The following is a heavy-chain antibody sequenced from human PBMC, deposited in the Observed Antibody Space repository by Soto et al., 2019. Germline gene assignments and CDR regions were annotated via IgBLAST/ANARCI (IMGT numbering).Heavy chain of an antibody. J-gene: IGHJ6*02. CDR2: ISGSGGST. V-gene: IGHV3-23*01. CDR3: AKDQPIVGATLADDYYYGMDV. Sequence: PGGSLRLSCAASGFTFSSYAMSWVRQAPGKGLEWVSAISGSGGSTYYADSVKGRFTISRDNSKNTLYLQMNSLRAEDTAVYYCAKDQPIVGATLADDYYYGMDVWGQGTTLTVSS. D-gene: IGHD1-26*01. CDR1: GFTFSSYA.